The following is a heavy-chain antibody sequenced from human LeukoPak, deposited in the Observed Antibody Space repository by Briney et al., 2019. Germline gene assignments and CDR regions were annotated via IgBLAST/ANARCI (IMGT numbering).Heavy chain of an antibody. CDR1: GYTFTNHS. D-gene: IGHD3-10*01. CDR2: IDTNTGNP. Sequence: ASVKVSCKASGYTFTNHSINWVRQAPGQGLEYMGWIDTNTGNPTYAQAFTGRIVFSLDTSVSTAYLDIRSLKAEDTAVYFCARRSMVQHSDVWGKGTTVIVSS. J-gene: IGHJ6*04. CDR3: ARRSMVQHSDV. V-gene: IGHV7-4-1*02.